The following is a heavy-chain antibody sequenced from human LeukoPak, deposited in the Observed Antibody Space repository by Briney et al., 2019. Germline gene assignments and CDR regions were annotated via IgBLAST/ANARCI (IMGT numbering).Heavy chain of an antibody. CDR3: AKGLSEGRGAGDLDAFDI. Sequence: GGSLRLSCAASGFTFSSYAMSWVRQAPGKGLEWVSAISGSGGSTYYADSVKGRFTISRDNSKNTLYLQMNSLRAEDTAVYYCAKGLSEGRGAGDLDAFDIWGQGTMVTVSS. J-gene: IGHJ3*02. V-gene: IGHV3-23*01. CDR1: GFTFSSYA. D-gene: IGHD2-21*01. CDR2: ISGSGGST.